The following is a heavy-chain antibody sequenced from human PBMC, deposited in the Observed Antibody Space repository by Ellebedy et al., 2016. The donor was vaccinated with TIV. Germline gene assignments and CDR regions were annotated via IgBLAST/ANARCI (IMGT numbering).Heavy chain of an antibody. V-gene: IGHV4-59*01. J-gene: IGHJ3*02. Sequence: MPSETLSLTCTVSGGSISSYYWSWIRRHPGKGLEWIGYISYSGSTNYKSSLKSRITISVDTSKNHFSLKLSSVTAADTAVYYCARVVWQQPVSYAFDIWGQGTMVTVSS. CDR1: GGSISSYY. CDR3: ARVVWQQPVSYAFDI. D-gene: IGHD6-13*01. CDR2: ISYSGST.